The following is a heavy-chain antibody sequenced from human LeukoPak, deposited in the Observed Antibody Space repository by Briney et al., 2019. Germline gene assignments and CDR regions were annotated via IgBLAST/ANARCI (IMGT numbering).Heavy chain of an antibody. J-gene: IGHJ4*02. CDR1: RFTFSSYS. CDR2: ISSSSSYI. Sequence: GGSLRLSCAASRFTFSSYSMNWVSQAPGKGLEWVSSISSSSSYIYYADSVKGRFTISRDNAKNSLYLQMNSLRAEDTAVYYCARGTFGTSWPFDYWGQGTLFTVSS. V-gene: IGHV3-21*01. D-gene: IGHD2-2*01. CDR3: ARGTFGTSWPFDY.